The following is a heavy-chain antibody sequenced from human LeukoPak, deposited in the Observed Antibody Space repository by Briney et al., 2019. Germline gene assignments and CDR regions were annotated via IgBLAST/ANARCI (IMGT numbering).Heavy chain of an antibody. CDR3: ASVPYSSGWHFDY. V-gene: IGHV3-23*01. CDR2: ISGSGGST. CDR1: GFTFSSYA. D-gene: IGHD6-19*01. J-gene: IGHJ4*02. Sequence: GGSLRLSCAASGFTFSSYAMSWVRQAPGKGLEWVSAISGSGGSTYYADSVKGRFTVSRDNAKNSLYLQMNSLRAEDTAVYYCASVPYSSGWHFDYWGQGTLVTVSS.